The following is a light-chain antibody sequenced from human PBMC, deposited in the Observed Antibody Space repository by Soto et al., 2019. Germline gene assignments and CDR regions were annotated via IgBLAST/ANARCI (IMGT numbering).Light chain of an antibody. CDR3: QQYFRPWT. J-gene: IGKJ1*01. V-gene: IGKV4-1*01. Sequence: DIVMTQSPDSLAVSLGERATINCKSSQSVLYSSNNKNYLAWYQQKPGQPPKLLIYWASTRESGVPDRVSGRWSGTYFPLISSILQADVVAVYYCQQYFRPWTFGQGTKVEIK. CDR2: WAS. CDR1: QSVLYSSNNKNY.